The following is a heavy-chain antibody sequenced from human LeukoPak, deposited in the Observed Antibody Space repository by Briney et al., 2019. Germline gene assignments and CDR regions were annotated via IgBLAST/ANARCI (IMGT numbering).Heavy chain of an antibody. Sequence: PGGFLRFSCAASGFTFDDYAMHWVRQALGKGLEWVSGISWNTGSIGYADSVKGRFTISRDNSKNTLYLQMNSLRAEDTAVYYCAKGRVAVAGTWGYYFDYWGQGTLGTVSS. D-gene: IGHD6-19*01. V-gene: IGHV3-9*01. CDR3: AKGRVAVAGTWGYYFDY. CDR2: ISWNTGSI. J-gene: IGHJ4*02. CDR1: GFTFDDYA.